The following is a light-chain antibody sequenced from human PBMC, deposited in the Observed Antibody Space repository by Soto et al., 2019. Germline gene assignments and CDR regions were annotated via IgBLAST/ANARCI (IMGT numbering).Light chain of an antibody. CDR1: QSLSKSH. V-gene: IGKV3-20*01. Sequence: EIVLTQSPGTLSLSPGERATLSCRASQSLSKSHLAWYQQKPGQSPRLLIYDASSRATGIADRFSGSGSGTDFTLTISRLEPEDFAVYFCQHYDNSPPFTFGQGTKVEI. CDR2: DAS. CDR3: QHYDNSPPFT. J-gene: IGKJ2*01.